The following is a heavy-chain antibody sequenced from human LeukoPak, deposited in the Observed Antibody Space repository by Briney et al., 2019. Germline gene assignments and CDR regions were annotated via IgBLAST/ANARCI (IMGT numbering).Heavy chain of an antibody. CDR1: GYTFTGYY. J-gene: IGHJ5*02. CDR2: INPNGGGT. D-gene: IGHD2-15*01. CDR3: ARAPVVVVIAAAQRHWFDP. Sequence: ASVKVSCKASGYTFTGYYLHWVRQAPGQGIEWMGWINPNGGGTNYAQKFQGRVTMTRDTSISTAYMELSSLRSDDTAVYYCARAPVVVVIAAAQRHWFDPWGQGTLVTVSS. V-gene: IGHV1-2*02.